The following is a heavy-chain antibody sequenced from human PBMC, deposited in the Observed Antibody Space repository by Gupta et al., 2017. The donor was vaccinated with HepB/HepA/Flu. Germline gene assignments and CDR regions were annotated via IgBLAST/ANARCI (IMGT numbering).Heavy chain of an antibody. J-gene: IGHJ4*02. V-gene: IGHV4-34*01. Sequence: QVHLQQWGAGLLKASETLSLTCAVYGGSFSGYYWTWIRQPPGKGLEWIGEINHSGSTNYNPSLKSRVTISVDTSKNQFSLELSSVTAADTAVYYCARSDVNYDFWSGYPKSLYYFDFWGQGTLVTVSS. CDR2: INHSGST. D-gene: IGHD3-3*01. CDR3: ARSDVNYDFWSGYPKSLYYFDF. CDR1: GGSFSGYY.